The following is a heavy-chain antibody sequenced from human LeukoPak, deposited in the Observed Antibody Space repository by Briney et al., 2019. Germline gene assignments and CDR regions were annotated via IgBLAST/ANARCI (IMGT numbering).Heavy chain of an antibody. CDR1: GGSISSSNW. CDR3: AGRIGSGYYEPDY. Sequence: SETLSLTCAVSGGSISSSNWWSWVRQPPGKGLEWIGEIYHSGSTNYNPSLKSRVTISVDKSKNQFSLKLSSVTAADTAVYYCAGRIGSGYYEPDYWGQGTLVTVSS. V-gene: IGHV4-4*02. CDR2: IYHSGST. J-gene: IGHJ4*02. D-gene: IGHD3-22*01.